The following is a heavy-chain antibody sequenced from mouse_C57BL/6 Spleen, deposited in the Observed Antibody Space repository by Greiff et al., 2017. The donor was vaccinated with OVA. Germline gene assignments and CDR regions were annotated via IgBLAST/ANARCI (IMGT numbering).Heavy chain of an antibody. V-gene: IGHV2-3*01. J-gene: IGHJ4*01. CDR3: AKSYYSNYRAMDY. CDR1: GFSLTSYG. CDR2: IGGDGST. Sequence: VAPSQSLSITCTVSGFSLTSYGVSWVRQPPGKGLEWLGVIGGDGSTNYHSALISRLSISKDNSKSQVFLKLNSLQTEDTATYYCAKSYYSNYRAMDYWGQGTSVTVSS. D-gene: IGHD2-5*01.